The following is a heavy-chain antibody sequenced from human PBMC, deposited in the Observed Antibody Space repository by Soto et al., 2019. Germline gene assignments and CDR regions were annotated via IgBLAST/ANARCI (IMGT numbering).Heavy chain of an antibody. Sequence: GVSLRLECSACSFTFVSYAMHWVRQAPGKGLEWVAVISYDGSNKYYADSVKGRFTISRDNSKNTLYLQMNSLRAEDTAVYYCARSELCYAYWGQGT. V-gene: IGHV3-30-3*01. CDR2: ISYDGSNK. CDR3: ARSELCYAY. CDR1: SFTFVSYA. J-gene: IGHJ4*02. D-gene: IGHD2-2*01.